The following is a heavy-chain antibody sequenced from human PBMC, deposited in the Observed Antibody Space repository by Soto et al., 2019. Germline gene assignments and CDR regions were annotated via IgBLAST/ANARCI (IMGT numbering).Heavy chain of an antibody. CDR3: VARGMTYDFLSGPHPFDP. J-gene: IGHJ5*02. CDR2: INHRRGA. Sequence: QVQLQQWGAGVLKPSETLSLTCAAHNGSFTDYFWTWIRQSPGKGLEWIGEINHRRGATYNPSLRSRVTISIDTSKTHFSLSLRSLTAADPAVYYCVARGMTYDFLSGPHPFDPWGHGTLVTVSS. V-gene: IGHV4-34*02. D-gene: IGHD3-3*01. CDR1: NGSFTDYF.